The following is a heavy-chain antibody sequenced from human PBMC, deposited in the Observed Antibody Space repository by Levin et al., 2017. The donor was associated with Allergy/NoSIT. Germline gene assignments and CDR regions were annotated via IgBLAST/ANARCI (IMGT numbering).Heavy chain of an antibody. J-gene: IGHJ4*02. CDR1: GGSISSSSYY. V-gene: IGHV4-39*01. CDR2: IYYSGST. CDR3: ARHAYYYGSGSYYHYFDY. D-gene: IGHD3-10*01. Sequence: SETLSLTCTVSGGSISSSSYYWGWIRQPPGTGLEWIGSIYYSGSTYYNPSLKSRVTISVDTSKNQFSLKLSSVTAADTAVYYCARHAYYYGSGSYYHYFDYWGQGTLVTVSS.